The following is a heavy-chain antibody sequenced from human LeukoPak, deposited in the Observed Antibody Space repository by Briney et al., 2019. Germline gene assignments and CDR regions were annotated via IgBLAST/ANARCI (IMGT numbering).Heavy chain of an antibody. D-gene: IGHD5-18*01. J-gene: IGHJ4*02. V-gene: IGHV3-21*01. Sequence: PGGSLRLSCAASGFTFSSYSMNWVRQAPGKGLEWVSSISSSSSYIYYADSVKGRFTISRDNAKNSLYLQMNSLRAEDTAVYYCARDLFKGGYSYVRYFDYWGQGTLVTASS. CDR3: ARDLFKGGYSYVRYFDY. CDR2: ISSSSSYI. CDR1: GFTFSSYS.